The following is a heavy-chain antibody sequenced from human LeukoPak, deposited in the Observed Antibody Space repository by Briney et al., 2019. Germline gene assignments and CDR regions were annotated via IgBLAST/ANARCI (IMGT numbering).Heavy chain of an antibody. CDR2: IYTSGST. CDR1: GGSISSYY. V-gene: IGHV4-4*07. D-gene: IGHD4-23*01. Sequence: PSETLSLTCTVSGGSISSYYWSWIRQPAGKGLEWIGRIYTSGSTNYNPSLKSRVTMSVDTSKNQFSLKLNSVTAADTAVYYCAREVADYGGYYYYHYMDVWGKGTTVTISS. J-gene: IGHJ6*03. CDR3: AREVADYGGYYYYHYMDV.